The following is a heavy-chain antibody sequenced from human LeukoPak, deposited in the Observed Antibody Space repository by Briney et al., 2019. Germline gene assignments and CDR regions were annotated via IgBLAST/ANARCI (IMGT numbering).Heavy chain of an antibody. CDR1: GFNFNAYN. CDR2: ADWAGRAT. V-gene: IGHV3-7*01. D-gene: IGHD1-14*01. CDR3: VTEYWYRLDY. J-gene: IGHJ4*02. Sequence: GGSLRLSCAASGFNFNAYNMAWIRQAPGKGLEWLATADWAGRATEHTHSVRGRFTMSRDNAKNSIYLEMNSLSAEDTAVYFCVTEYWYRLDYWGLGILVAVSS.